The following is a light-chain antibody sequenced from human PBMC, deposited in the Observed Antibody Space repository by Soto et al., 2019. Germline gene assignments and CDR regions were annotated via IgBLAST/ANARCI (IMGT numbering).Light chain of an antibody. CDR1: QSLSSW. CDR2: KAS. CDR3: QQYNSYSIT. V-gene: IGKV1-5*03. Sequence: DIQMTQSPSTLSASVGDRVTITCRASQSLSSWLAWYQQKPGKAPKLLIYKASSLESGVPSRFSGSGSRTEFTLTTSSLQPDDFATYYCQQYNSYSITFGQGTRLEIK. J-gene: IGKJ5*01.